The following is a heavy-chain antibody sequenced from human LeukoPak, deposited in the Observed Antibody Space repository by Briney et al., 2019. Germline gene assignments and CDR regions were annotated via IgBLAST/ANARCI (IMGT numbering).Heavy chain of an antibody. CDR2: ISSSGSTI. CDR3: ARTGRGYDFWSGSYDYMDV. V-gene: IGHV3-48*03. Sequence: GSLRLSCAASGFTFSSYEMNWVRQAPGKGLEWVSYISSSGSTIYYADSVKGRFTISRDNAKNSLYLQMNSLRAEDTAVYYCARTGRGYDFWSGSYDYMDVWGKGTTVTVSS. J-gene: IGHJ6*03. CDR1: GFTFSSYE. D-gene: IGHD3-3*01.